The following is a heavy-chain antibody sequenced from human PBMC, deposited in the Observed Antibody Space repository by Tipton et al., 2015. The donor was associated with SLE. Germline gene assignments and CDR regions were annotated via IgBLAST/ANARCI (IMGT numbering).Heavy chain of an antibody. V-gene: IGHV1-46*02. J-gene: IGHJ3*02. CDR2: INPGCGST. D-gene: IGHD4-11*01. CDR1: GYTFNSYY. Sequence: QVQLVQSGAEVKKPGASVKVSCKASGYTFNSYYIHWVRQAPGQGLEWMGIINPGCGSTTYSQKFQGRVTMTRDTSTSTVYMELSSLGSEDTAVYYCARVLQSGYAFGIWGQGTVFTVSS. CDR3: ARVLQSGYAFGI.